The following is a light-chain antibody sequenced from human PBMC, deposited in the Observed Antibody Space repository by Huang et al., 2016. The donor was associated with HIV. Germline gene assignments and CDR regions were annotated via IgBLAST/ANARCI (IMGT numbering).Light chain of an antibody. CDR1: HSLLHSNGYSY. V-gene: IGKV2-28*01. CDR2: LGS. CDR3: MQALETPIT. J-gene: IGKJ5*01. Sequence: DIVMTQSPLSLPVTPGEPASLSCKSSHSLLHSNGYSYLDWYLQKPGQSPQLLIALGSNRASGVPDRFSGSGSGTDFTLKISLVESEDVGVYYCMQALETPITFGQGTRLEIK.